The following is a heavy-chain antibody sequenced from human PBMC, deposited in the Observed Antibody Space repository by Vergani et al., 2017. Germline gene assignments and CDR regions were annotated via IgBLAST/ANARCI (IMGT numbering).Heavy chain of an antibody. V-gene: IGHV3-23*01. D-gene: IGHD2-15*01. Sequence: EVQLLESGGGLVQPGGSLRLSCAASGFTFSSYAMSWVRQAPGKGLEWVSAISGSGGRPYYADSVKGRFTISRDNSKNTLYLQMNSLRAEDTAVYYCAKIVGGRYCSGGSCYSPFDYWGQGTLVTVSS. CDR1: GFTFSSYA. J-gene: IGHJ4*02. CDR3: AKIVGGRYCSGGSCYSPFDY. CDR2: ISGSGGRP.